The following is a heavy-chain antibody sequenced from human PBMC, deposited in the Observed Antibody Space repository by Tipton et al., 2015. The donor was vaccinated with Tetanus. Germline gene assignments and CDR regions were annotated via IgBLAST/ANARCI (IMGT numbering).Heavy chain of an antibody. CDR2: ISWNSGSI. Sequence: SLRLSCAASGFVFDDYAMHWVRQAPGKGLEWVSGISWNSGSIAYGDSVRGRFFTSRDNAKNSVYLQMNNLRREDTAVYFCVSRYSVASEATDQFDYWGQGTLVTVSS. CDR1: GFVFDDYA. CDR3: VSRYSVASEATDQFDY. J-gene: IGHJ4*02. D-gene: IGHD5/OR15-5a*01. V-gene: IGHV3-9*01.